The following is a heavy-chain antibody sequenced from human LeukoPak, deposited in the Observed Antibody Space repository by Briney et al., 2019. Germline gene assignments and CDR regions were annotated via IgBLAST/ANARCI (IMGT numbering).Heavy chain of an antibody. D-gene: IGHD3-3*01. J-gene: IGHJ4*02. CDR2: SGSGGST. CDR1: GFTFSSYA. CDR3: AKDFWSGYYPTY. Sequence: GGSLRLSCAASGFTFSSYAMSWVRQAPGKGLEWVSGSGSGGSTYYADSVKGRFTISRDNSKNTLFLQMNSLRAEDTAVYYCAKDFWSGYYPTYRGQGTLVTVSS. V-gene: IGHV3-23*01.